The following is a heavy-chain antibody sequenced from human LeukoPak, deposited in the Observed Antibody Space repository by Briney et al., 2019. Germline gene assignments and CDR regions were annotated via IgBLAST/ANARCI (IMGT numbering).Heavy chain of an antibody. CDR3: ARGIESYGDYGY. CDR1: GGSISGSY. V-gene: IGHV4-59*01. D-gene: IGHD4-17*01. J-gene: IGHJ4*02. Sequence: SETLSLTCTVSGGSISGSYWSWIRQPPGKGLEWIAYMYNSGSTNYNPFLKSRVTISIDTSKNQFSLKLSSLTAADAAIYYCARGIESYGDYGYWGQGILATVSS. CDR2: MYNSGST.